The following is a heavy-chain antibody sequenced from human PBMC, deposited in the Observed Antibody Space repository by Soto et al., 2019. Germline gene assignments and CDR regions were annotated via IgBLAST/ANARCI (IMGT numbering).Heavy chain of an antibody. J-gene: IGHJ4*02. Sequence: SLTCTVSGDSISTYYWTWIRQPPGKGLEWIGYIYNSASTKYNPSLKSRVTISVDASKKQFSLKLSSVTAADTAVYYCARGRFDFIWGSPAPYLDYWGQGTLVTV. CDR3: ARGRFDFIWGSPAPYLDY. V-gene: IGHV4-59*01. CDR1: GDSISTYY. CDR2: IYNSAST. D-gene: IGHD3-16*01.